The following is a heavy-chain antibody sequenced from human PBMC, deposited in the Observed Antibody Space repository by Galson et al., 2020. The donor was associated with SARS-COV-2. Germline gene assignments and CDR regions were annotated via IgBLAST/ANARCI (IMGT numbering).Heavy chain of an antibody. CDR2: ISYDGSNK. D-gene: IGHD3-9*01. CDR3: ARDAKYYDILTGYYARPPYYYYYYMDV. CDR1: GFTFSSYA. Sequence: GESLKISCAASGFTFSSYAMHWVRQAPGKGLERVAVISYDGSNKYYADSVKGRFTISRHNSKNTLYLQMNSLRAEDTAVYYCARDAKYYDILTGYYARPPYYYYYYMDVWGKGTTVTVSS. V-gene: IGHV3-30*01. J-gene: IGHJ6*03.